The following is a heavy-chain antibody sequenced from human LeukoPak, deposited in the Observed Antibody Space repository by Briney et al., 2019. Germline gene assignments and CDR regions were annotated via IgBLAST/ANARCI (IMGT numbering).Heavy chain of an antibody. Sequence: GESLKISCKGSGYSFTDYWIAWVRPTPGKGLEWMAIIYPGNSDTRYSPSFQGQVTISADMSIDTVYLQWSSLKASDTAIYYCARQSRDGSKTRGYYFDYWGQGTLVTVSS. V-gene: IGHV5-51*01. CDR1: GYSFTDYW. CDR3: ARQSRDGSKTRGYYFDY. CDR2: IYPGNSDT. D-gene: IGHD3-10*01. J-gene: IGHJ4*02.